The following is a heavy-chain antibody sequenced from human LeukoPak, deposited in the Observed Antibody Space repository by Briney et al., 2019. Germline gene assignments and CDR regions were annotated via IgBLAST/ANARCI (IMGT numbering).Heavy chain of an antibody. J-gene: IGHJ4*02. D-gene: IGHD6-13*01. CDR2: IYHSGST. Sequence: SETLSLTCTVFGGSISSGGYYWTWIRQHPGKGLEWIGYIYHSGSTYYNPSLKSRVTISVDTSKNQFSLNLISVTAADTAVYYCARDNLAAAGNFDYWGQGTLVTVSS. CDR3: ARDNLAAAGNFDY. V-gene: IGHV4-31*03. CDR1: GGSISSGGYY.